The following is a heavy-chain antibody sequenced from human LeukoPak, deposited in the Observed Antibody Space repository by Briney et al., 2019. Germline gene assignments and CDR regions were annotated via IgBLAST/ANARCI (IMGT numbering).Heavy chain of an antibody. J-gene: IGHJ4*02. CDR2: ISTSGSTI. Sequence: QTGGSLRLSCAASGFTFSSYEMNWVRQAPGKGLEWVSYISTSGSTIYYADSVKGRFTISRDSAKDSLYLQVSSLRAEDTAVYYCARGNSGTYYPFDNWGQGTLVTVSS. CDR3: ARGNSGTYYPFDN. D-gene: IGHD1-26*01. CDR1: GFTFSSYE. V-gene: IGHV3-48*03.